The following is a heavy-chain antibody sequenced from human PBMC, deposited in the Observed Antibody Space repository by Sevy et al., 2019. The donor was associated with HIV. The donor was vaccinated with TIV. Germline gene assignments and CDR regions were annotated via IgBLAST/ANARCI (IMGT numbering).Heavy chain of an antibody. CDR1: GGSITSLY. Sequence: SQTPSLTCTVSGGSITSLYWNWIRQPPGKGLEWIANIYYNGHINYNPSLKSRVTLSLDTSKNQFSLRLSSVTAADTAMYYCAGENAWGRGYSWGQGTLVTVSS. J-gene: IGHJ4*02. D-gene: IGHD1-26*01. CDR3: AGENAWGRGYS. V-gene: IGHV4-59*08. CDR2: IYYNGHI.